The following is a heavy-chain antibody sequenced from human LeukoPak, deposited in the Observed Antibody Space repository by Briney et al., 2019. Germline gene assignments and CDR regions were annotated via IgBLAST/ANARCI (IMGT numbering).Heavy chain of an antibody. CDR1: GFTFSSYT. Sequence: GGSLRLSCAASGFTFSSYTMSWVHQPPGKGLEWVSTITTSDGNTYYADSVKGRFTVYRDNSKNTLFLQMNSLRAEDTAVYYCAKDGGLWVSAHWGDSWGRGTLVTVSS. CDR2: ITTSDGNT. J-gene: IGHJ4*02. CDR3: AKDGGLWVSAHWGDS. V-gene: IGHV3-23*01. D-gene: IGHD7-27*01.